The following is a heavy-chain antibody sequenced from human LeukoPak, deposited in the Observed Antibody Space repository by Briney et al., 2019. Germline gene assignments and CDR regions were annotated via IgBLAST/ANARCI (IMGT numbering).Heavy chain of an antibody. CDR1: GFTFSSYA. J-gene: IGHJ4*02. CDR2: ISGSGGST. CDR3: AKDRVDSSGWGVVYYFDY. Sequence: PGGSLRLSCAASGFTFSSYAMSWVRQAPGKGLEWVSAISGSGGSTYYADSVKGRFTISRDNSKNTLYLQMNSLRAEDTAVYYCAKDRVDSSGWGVVYYFDYWGQGTLVTVSS. D-gene: IGHD6-19*01. V-gene: IGHV3-23*01.